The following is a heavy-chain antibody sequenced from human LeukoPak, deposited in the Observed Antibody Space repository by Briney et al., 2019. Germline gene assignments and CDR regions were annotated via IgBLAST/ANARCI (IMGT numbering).Heavy chain of an antibody. Sequence: SETLSLTCTVSGGSISSYYWSWIRQPPGKGLEWIGYIYYSGSTNYNPSLKSRVTISVDTSKNQFSLKLSSVTAADMAVYYCARDCSSTSCYDYWGQGTLVTVSS. CDR1: GGSISSYY. V-gene: IGHV4-59*01. CDR2: IYYSGST. J-gene: IGHJ4*02. CDR3: ARDCSSTSCYDY. D-gene: IGHD2-2*01.